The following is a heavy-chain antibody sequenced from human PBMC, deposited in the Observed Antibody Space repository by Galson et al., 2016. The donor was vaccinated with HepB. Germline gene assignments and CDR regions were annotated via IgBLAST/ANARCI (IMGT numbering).Heavy chain of an antibody. V-gene: IGHV3-23*01. CDR2: ISGSGGIT. CDR1: RFTFSGYA. Sequence: SLRLSCAASRFTFSGYAMSWVRQAPGKGLEWVSAISGSGGITHYADSVKGRFTISRDNSKNTLYLQMNSLRAEDAAVYYCAKGRPESGYEQWGQGTLVTVSS. J-gene: IGHJ4*02. D-gene: IGHD5-12*01. CDR3: AKGRPESGYEQ.